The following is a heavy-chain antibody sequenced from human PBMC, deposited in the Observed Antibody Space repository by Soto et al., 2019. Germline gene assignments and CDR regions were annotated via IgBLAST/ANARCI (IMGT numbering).Heavy chain of an antibody. CDR2: IFYSGIT. V-gene: IGHV4-59*11. CDR1: GGSISSHY. Sequence: SETLSLTCTVPGGSISSHYWSWIRQSPGKGLEWIGCIFYSGITNYNPSLKSRVTISVEMSKNQFSLKLSSVTAADTAVYYCGRVLEARIYGMDVWGQGTTVTVSS. CDR3: GRVLEARIYGMDV. J-gene: IGHJ6*02. D-gene: IGHD6-6*01.